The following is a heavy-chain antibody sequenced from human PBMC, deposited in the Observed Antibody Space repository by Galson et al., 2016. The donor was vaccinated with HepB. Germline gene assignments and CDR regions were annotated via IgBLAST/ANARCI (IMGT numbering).Heavy chain of an antibody. CDR3: ARRSDLLRITMIGRPLPYYGMDV. CDR2: IKEDGSEK. D-gene: IGHD3-22*01. Sequence: SLRLSCAASGFMFNSYWMSWVRQAPGKGPEWVANIKEDGSEKNYVDSVKGRFTIFRDNAKNSLSLQMNNLRVDDTAVYYCARRSDLLRITMIGRPLPYYGMDVWGQGTTVTVSS. CDR1: GFMFNSYW. J-gene: IGHJ6*02. V-gene: IGHV3-7*03.